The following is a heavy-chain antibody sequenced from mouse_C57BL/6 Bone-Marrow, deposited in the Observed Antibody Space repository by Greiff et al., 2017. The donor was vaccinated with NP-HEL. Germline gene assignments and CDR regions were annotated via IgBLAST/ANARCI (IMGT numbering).Heavy chain of an antibody. CDR1: GYTFTDYE. CDR2: IDPETGGT. CDR3: TRGQTGTRYFDY. J-gene: IGHJ2*01. Sequence: VQLQQSGAELVRPGASVTLSCKASGYTFTDYEMHWVKQTPVHGLEWIGAIDPETGGTAYNQKFKGKAILTVDKSSSTAYMELRSLTSEDSAVYYCTRGQTGTRYFDYWGQGTTLTVSS. V-gene: IGHV1-15*01. D-gene: IGHD4-1*01.